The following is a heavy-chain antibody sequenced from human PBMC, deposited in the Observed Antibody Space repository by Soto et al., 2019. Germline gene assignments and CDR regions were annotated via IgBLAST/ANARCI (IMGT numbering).Heavy chain of an antibody. CDR1: GGSTSSYY. CDR3: ARPLYSYGPMDV. Sequence: SETLSLTCTVSGGSTSSYYWSWIRQPPGKGLEWIGYIYYSGSTNYNPSLKSRVTISVDTSKNQFSLKLSSVTAADTAVYYCARPLYSYGPMDVWGQGTTVTVSS. V-gene: IGHV4-59*01. CDR2: IYYSGST. D-gene: IGHD5-18*01. J-gene: IGHJ6*02.